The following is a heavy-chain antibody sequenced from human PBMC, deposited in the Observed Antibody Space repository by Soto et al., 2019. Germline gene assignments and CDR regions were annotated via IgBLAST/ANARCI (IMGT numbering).Heavy chain of an antibody. Sequence: EVQLVESGGGLVQPGGSLRLSCAGSGFTFSSYWMHWVRQVPGKGLLWVSRIGSDGTSTNYADSVKGRFTIARDNAKNTLYLQMNSLRAEDTGVYYCARVGGYNWFDTWGQGTLVTVSS. CDR1: GFTFSSYW. V-gene: IGHV3-74*01. J-gene: IGHJ5*02. CDR2: IGSDGTST. CDR3: ARVGGYNWFDT.